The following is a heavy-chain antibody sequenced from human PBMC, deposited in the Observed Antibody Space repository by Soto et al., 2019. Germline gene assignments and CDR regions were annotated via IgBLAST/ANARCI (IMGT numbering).Heavy chain of an antibody. CDR2: IVPIFGKA. CDR1: GGLFNTYA. CDR3: ARAKGGTDDHHGMDV. D-gene: IGHD1-26*01. J-gene: IGHJ6*02. V-gene: IGHV1-69*01. Sequence: QVQLVQSGAEVQKPGSSVKVSCTGSGGLFNTYAVSWVRQTPGHGLEWMGGIVPIFGKANYAQKFQDRVTITADESTSTAYMELSSLRAEDTAMYFCARAKGGTDDHHGMDVWGQGTTVIVSS.